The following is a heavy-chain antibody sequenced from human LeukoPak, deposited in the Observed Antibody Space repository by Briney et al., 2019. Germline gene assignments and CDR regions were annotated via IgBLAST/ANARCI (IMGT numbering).Heavy chain of an antibody. D-gene: IGHD2-2*02. CDR2: ISAYNGNT. V-gene: IGHV1-18*01. CDR3: ARDPAYCSSTSCYIADYYGMDV. J-gene: IGHJ6*02. CDR1: GYTFTSYG. Sequence: GASVKVSCKASGYTFTSYGISWVRQAPGQGLEWMGWISAYNGNTTYAQKLQGRVTMTTDTSTSTAYMELRSLRSDDTAVYYCARDPAYCSSTSCYIADYYGMDVWGQGTTVTVSS.